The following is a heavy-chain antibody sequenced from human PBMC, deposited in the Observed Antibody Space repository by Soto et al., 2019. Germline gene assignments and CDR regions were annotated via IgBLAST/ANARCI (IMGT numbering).Heavy chain of an antibody. D-gene: IGHD3-22*01. CDR1: GYSISSGYY. V-gene: IGHV4-38-2*01. Sequence: PSETLSLTCAASGYSISSGYYWGWLRHPPGKGLEWIGSIYHGGSTYYNPSLNSRVTLSIDMSNNHVPQILNSVTAADTAVYSCARVGPWIPYYYDSSPYTFESSFDPWGQGTLVTVSS. CDR2: IYHGGST. J-gene: IGHJ5*02. CDR3: ARVGPWIPYYYDSSPYTFESSFDP.